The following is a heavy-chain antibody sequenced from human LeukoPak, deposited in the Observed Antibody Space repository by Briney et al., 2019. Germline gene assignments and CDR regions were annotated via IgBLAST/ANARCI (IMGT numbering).Heavy chain of an antibody. CDR2: ISYDGNNK. J-gene: IGHJ4*02. CDR3: ARAGGYYDSSGYNDY. V-gene: IGHV3-30*03. CDR1: GFSFSNYV. Sequence: RAGGSLRLSCAASGFSFSNYVMYWVRQAPRKGLEWVAVISYDGNNKYYADSVKGRFTISRDNSKNSLYLQMNSLRAEDTAVYYCARAGGYYDSSGYNDYWGQGTLVTVSS. D-gene: IGHD3-22*01.